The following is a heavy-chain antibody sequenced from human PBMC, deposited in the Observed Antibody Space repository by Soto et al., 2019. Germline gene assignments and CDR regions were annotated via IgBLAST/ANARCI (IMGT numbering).Heavy chain of an antibody. CDR2: ISYDGSDK. J-gene: IGHJ6*02. D-gene: IGHD3-10*01. CDR3: ARDRGAGRENYFGMDV. Sequence: QMQLVESGGGVVQPGRSLRLSCVASGFTFDLNGLHWVRQSPGKGLEWVTVISYDGSDKYYADSLKGRVTVSRDNSKNTLYLNMDSRRTEDTAIYYCARDRGAGRENYFGMDVWGQGTTVTVSS. V-gene: IGHV3-30-3*01. CDR1: GFTFDLNG.